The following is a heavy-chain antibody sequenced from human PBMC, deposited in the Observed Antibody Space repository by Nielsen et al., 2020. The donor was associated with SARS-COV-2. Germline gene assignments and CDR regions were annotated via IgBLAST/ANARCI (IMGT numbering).Heavy chain of an antibody. D-gene: IGHD3-16*02. CDR3: ARRRDSYSYRWFDP. V-gene: IGHV5-51*01. CDR1: GYSFTTYW. J-gene: IGHJ5*02. CDR2: IHPGDSNT. Sequence: GESLKISCKTSGYSFTTYWIVWVRQMPGKDLEWMGIIHPGDSNTRYNPSFQGQVTISVDRSISTVYLQWSSLKASDTAMYYCARRRDSYSYRWFDPWGQGTQVTVSS.